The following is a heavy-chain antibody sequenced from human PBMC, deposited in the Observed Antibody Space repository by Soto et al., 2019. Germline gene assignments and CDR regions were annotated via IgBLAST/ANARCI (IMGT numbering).Heavy chain of an antibody. D-gene: IGHD2-8*01. J-gene: IGHJ1*01. V-gene: IGHV4-31*03. CDR2: IYYSGST. CDR1: GGSLSSGGYY. Sequence: PSETLSLTCTVSGGSLSSGGYYWGWIRQHPGKGLEWIGYIYYSGSTYYNPSLKSRVTISVDTSKNQFSLKLSSVTAADTAVYYCARGRGYAFTTEYFQHWGQGTLVTVSS. CDR3: ARGRGYAFTTEYFQH.